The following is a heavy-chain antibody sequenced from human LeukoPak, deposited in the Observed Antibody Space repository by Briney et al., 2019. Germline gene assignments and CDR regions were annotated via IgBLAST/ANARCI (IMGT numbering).Heavy chain of an antibody. CDR2: ISGSGGST. Sequence: GGSLRLSCAASGFTFSSYAMSWVRQAPGKGLEWVSAISGSGGSTYYADSVKGRFTISRDNSKNTLYLQMNSLRAEDTAVYYCAKSRAGYCSGGSCHNFDYWGQVTLVTVSS. J-gene: IGHJ4*02. V-gene: IGHV3-23*01. CDR3: AKSRAGYCSGGSCHNFDY. D-gene: IGHD2-15*01. CDR1: GFTFSSYA.